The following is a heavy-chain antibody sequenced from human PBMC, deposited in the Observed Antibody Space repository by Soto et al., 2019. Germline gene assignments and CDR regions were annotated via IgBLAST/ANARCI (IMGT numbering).Heavy chain of an antibody. J-gene: IGHJ4*02. CDR2: IYFSGST. D-gene: IGHD6-19*01. Sequence: QLQLQESGPGLVKPSETLSLTCTVSGGSISSSSYYWGWIRQPPGKGLEWIGSIYFSGSTYYNPSLKSRVTITADTSIILFTLKLRTVTAADTAVYYCARLGEYSSGLFVCLGQGTLVTVSS. V-gene: IGHV4-39*01. CDR3: ARLGEYSSGLFVC. CDR1: GGSISSSSYY.